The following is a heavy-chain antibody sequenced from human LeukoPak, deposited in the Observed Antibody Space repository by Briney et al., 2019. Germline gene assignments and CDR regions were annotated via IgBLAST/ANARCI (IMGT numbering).Heavy chain of an antibody. CDR1: GFTFSAYS. V-gene: IGHV3-21*01. Sequence: GPLRLSCAASGFTFSAYSMNWVRQAPGKGLEWVSSISSSSSYIYYADSVKGRFTISRGNAKNSLFLLMNSLRAEDTAVYYCARDGYNFGPIYWGLGTLVTVSS. CDR2: ISSSSSYI. CDR3: ARDGYNFGPIY. J-gene: IGHJ4*02. D-gene: IGHD5-24*01.